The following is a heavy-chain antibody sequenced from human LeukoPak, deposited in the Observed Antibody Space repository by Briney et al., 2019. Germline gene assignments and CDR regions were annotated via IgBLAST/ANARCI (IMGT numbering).Heavy chain of an antibody. D-gene: IGHD2-15*01. Sequence: TXXVSXGSISSGGYYWGWIRQHPGKXXXXXXXXYYSGSTYYNPSVKSRVTISVDTSKHQFSLKLSSVTAADTAVYYCARGKLYCSGGSCWPYYFDYWGQGTLVTVSS. CDR1: XGSISSGGYY. CDR2: XYYSGST. J-gene: IGHJ4*02. CDR3: ARGKLYCSGGSCWPYYFDY. V-gene: IGHV4-31*02.